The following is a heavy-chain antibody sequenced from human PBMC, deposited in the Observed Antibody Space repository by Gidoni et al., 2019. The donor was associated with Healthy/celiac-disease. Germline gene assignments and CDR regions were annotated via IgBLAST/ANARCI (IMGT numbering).Heavy chain of an antibody. Sequence: VQLVQPGGGWVQPGGSLRLSCAASGLTFSSYSMNWVRQAPGKGLEWVSYISSSSSTIDYADSVKGRFTISRDNAKNSLYLQMNSLRDGDTAVYYWARRSLFLEAPDYWGQGTLVTVSS. CDR3: ARRSLFLEAPDY. V-gene: IGHV3-48*02. D-gene: IGHD3-16*02. J-gene: IGHJ4*02. CDR1: GLTFSSYS. CDR2: ISSSSSTI.